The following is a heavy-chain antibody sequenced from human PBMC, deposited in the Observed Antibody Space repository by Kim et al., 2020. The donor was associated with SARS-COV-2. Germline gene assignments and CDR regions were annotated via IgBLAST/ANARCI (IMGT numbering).Heavy chain of an antibody. J-gene: IGHJ4*02. CDR1: GFTFSDYY. CDR3: ARDLIEYSSSATFDY. D-gene: IGHD6-13*01. Sequence: GGSLRLSCAASGFTFSDYYMSWIRQAPGKGLEWVSYISSSSSYTNYADSVKGRFTISRDNAKNSLYLQMNSLRAEDTAVYYCARDLIEYSSSATFDYWGQGTLVTVSS. V-gene: IGHV3-11*05. CDR2: ISSSSSYT.